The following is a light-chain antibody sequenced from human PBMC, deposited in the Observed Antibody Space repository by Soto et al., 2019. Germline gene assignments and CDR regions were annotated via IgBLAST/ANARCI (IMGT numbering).Light chain of an antibody. CDR1: TSSIGTNA. CDR2: NND. J-gene: IGLJ3*02. CDR3: AAWDESLNGRGL. Sequence: QSVLTQPPSASGAPGQRVTISCSGSTSSIGTNAVNWYQQLPGTAPKLLIFNNDQRPSGVPDRFSGSKSGTSASLAISGLQSEDEADYYCAAWDESLNGRGLFGGGTKLTVL. V-gene: IGLV1-44*01.